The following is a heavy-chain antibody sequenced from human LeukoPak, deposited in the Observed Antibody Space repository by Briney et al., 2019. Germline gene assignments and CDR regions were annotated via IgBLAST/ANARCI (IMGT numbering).Heavy chain of an antibody. CDR1: GGTFSSYA. J-gene: IGHJ6*02. Sequence: ASVKVSCKASGGTFSSYAISWVRQAPGQGLEWMGGIIPIFGTANYAQKFQGRVTITADESSSTVYMELSSLRSEDTAVYYCARAVEGDGYNPYYHFYAMDVWGQGTTVTVSS. CDR3: ARAVEGDGYNPYYHFYAMDV. V-gene: IGHV1-69*01. CDR2: IIPIFGTA. D-gene: IGHD5-24*01.